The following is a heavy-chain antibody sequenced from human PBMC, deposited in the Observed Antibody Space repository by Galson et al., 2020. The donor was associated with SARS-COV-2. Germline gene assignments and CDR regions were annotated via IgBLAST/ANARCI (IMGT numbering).Heavy chain of an antibody. Sequence: GGSLRLSCSGSGFTTGEYVFNWFRQAPGKGLEWVGLIRAIGSARGRSFGGTTEYDVSVKGGFIISRHDSRRMAYLQMNGLKTEDTAVYYCSRDRPPRKRPTAFGAEYHYYGLDVWGRGTTVTVSS. D-gene: IGHD3-3*01. V-gene: IGHV3-49*03. CDR1: GFTTGEYV. CDR2: IRAIGSARGRSFGGTT. J-gene: IGHJ6*02. CDR3: SRDRPPRKRPTAFGAEYHYYGLDV.